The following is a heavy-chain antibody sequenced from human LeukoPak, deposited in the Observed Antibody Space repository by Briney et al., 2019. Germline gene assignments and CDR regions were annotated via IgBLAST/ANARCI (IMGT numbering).Heavy chain of an antibody. Sequence: PSETLSLTCTVPGRSISSYYCSWIRQPAAKGLEWIGRIYTSGSTNYNPSLESRVTMSVDTSKNQFSLKLSSVTAADTAVYYCARGMGSGWYSNWFDPWGQGTLVTVSS. CDR2: IYTSGST. CDR1: GRSISSYY. D-gene: IGHD6-19*01. V-gene: IGHV4-4*07. CDR3: ARGMGSGWYSNWFDP. J-gene: IGHJ5*02.